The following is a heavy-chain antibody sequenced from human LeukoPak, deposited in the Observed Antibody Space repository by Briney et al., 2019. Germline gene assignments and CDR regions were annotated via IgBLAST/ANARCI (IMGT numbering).Heavy chain of an antibody. J-gene: IGHJ4*02. Sequence: GGSLRLSCAASGFTFSSYAMHWVRQAPGKGLEWVAVISYDGSNKYYADSVKGRFTISRDNSKNTLYLQMNSLRAEDTAVYYCARVAVTGTRLSPFDYWGQGTLVTVSS. CDR1: GFTFSSYA. D-gene: IGHD1-7*01. CDR2: ISYDGSNK. CDR3: ARVAVTGTRLSPFDY. V-gene: IGHV3-30-3*01.